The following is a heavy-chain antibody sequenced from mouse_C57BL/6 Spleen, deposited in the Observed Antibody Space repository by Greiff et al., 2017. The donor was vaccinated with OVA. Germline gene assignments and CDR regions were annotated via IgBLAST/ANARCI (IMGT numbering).Heavy chain of an antibody. CDR3: ARGSSYWYFDV. Sequence: EVQLVESGPSLVRPSQTLSLTCTVTGFSINSDCYWIWIRQFPGNKLEYIGYTFYSGITYYNPSLASRTYITRDTSKNQFSLKLSSVTTEDTATYYCARGSSYWYFDVWGTGTTVTVSS. CDR1: GFSINSDCY. V-gene: IGHV3-3*01. D-gene: IGHD1-1*01. J-gene: IGHJ1*03. CDR2: TFYSGIT.